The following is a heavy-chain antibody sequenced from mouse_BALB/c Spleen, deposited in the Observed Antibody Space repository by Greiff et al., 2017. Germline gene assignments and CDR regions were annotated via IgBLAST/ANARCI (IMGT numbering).Heavy chain of an antibody. Sequence: QVQLQQPGAELVKPGASVKISCKATGYTFSSYWIEWVKQRPGHGLEWIGEILPGSGSTNYNEKFKGKATFTADTSSNTAYMQLSSLTSEDSAVYYCARSRFYDGYYRAWFAYWGQGTLVTVSA. CDR1: GYTFSSYW. CDR3: ARSRFYDGYYRAWFAY. CDR2: ILPGSGST. J-gene: IGHJ3*01. D-gene: IGHD2-3*01. V-gene: IGHV1-9*01.